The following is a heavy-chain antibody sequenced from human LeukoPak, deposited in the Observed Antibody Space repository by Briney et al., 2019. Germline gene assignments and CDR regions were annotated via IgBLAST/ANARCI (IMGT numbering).Heavy chain of an antibody. Sequence: SETPSLTCTVSGASISSYYWSWSPQPAGRGLEWIGRIYTTGGTNYNPSLESRVTMSVDTSKNQFSLKQSSVTAADTAIYFCARTFSYYYYYMDVWGKGTTVTVSS. CDR3: ARTFSYYYYYMDV. J-gene: IGHJ6*03. CDR1: GASISSYY. CDR2: IYTTGGT. V-gene: IGHV4-4*07.